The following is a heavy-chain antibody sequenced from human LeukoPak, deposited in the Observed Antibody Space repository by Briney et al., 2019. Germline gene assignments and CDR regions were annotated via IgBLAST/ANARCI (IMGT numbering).Heavy chain of an antibody. J-gene: IGHJ4*02. Sequence: GGSLRLSFAASGFTVSSNYMSWVRQAPGKGLEWVSVIYSGGSTYYADSVKGRFTISRDNSKNTLYLQMNSLRAEDTAVYYCARLVAGYYDTSGFFDYWGQGTLVTVSS. CDR3: ARLVAGYYDTSGFFDY. CDR1: GFTVSSNY. V-gene: IGHV3-53*01. D-gene: IGHD3-22*01. CDR2: IYSGGST.